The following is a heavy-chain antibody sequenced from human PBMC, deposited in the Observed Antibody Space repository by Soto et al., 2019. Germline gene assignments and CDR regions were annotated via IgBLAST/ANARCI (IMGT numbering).Heavy chain of an antibody. CDR3: ARAAVVTNWLDP. J-gene: IGHJ5*02. CDR2: IHHGGHT. D-gene: IGHD2-21*01. CDR1: GDSISTTFW. V-gene: IGHV4-4*02. Sequence: QVQLQESGPGLVQPSGTLSLTCAVSGDSISTTFWWTWVRQPPGKGLEWIGEIHHGGHTNYNPSLKSRVTISIDKSKNQFSLRLASVTPADTAVYFCARAAVVTNWLDPWGQGTLVTVSS.